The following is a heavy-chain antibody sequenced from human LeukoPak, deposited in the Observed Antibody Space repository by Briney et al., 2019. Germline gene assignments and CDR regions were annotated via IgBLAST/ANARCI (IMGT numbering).Heavy chain of an antibody. CDR2: ISGSGDFT. V-gene: IGHV3-23*01. J-gene: IGHJ4*02. CDR1: GFTFSTYA. Sequence: GGSLRLSCAASGFTFSTYAMSWVRQAPGKGLERVSDISGSGDFTYYADSVKGRFIISRDKSKNTPYLQMNSLRAEDTAIYYCAKDGARDGYNYPDYWGQGTLVTVSS. D-gene: IGHD5-24*01. CDR3: AKDGARDGYNYPDY.